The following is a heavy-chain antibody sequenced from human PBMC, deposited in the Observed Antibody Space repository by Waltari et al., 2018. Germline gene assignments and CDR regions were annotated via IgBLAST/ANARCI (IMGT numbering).Heavy chain of an antibody. D-gene: IGHD3-16*01. J-gene: IGHJ5*02. Sequence: QVQLQESGPGLVKPSETLSLTCTVPGGSISSHYWSWIRQPPGKGLEWIGYIYYSGSTNYNPSLKGRVTISVDTSKNQFSLKLSSVTAADTAVYYCARDSLGQLGHWGQGTQVTVSS. CDR1: GGSISSHY. V-gene: IGHV4-59*11. CDR3: ARDSLGQLGH. CDR2: IYYSGST.